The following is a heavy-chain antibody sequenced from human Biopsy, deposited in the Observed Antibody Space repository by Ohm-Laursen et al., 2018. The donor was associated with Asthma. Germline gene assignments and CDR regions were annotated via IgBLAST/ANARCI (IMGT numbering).Heavy chain of an antibody. J-gene: IGHJ4*02. V-gene: IGHV3-30-3*01. CDR3: LRDTLGYYFEI. CDR2: ITFDGSTQ. CDR1: GRHFGSYN. Sequence: SLRLSCTASGRHFGSYNMHWARQAPGKGLEWVAVITFDGSTQHYGDSVKGRFTISRDNSKNMLFLQMNSLRAEDTAVYYCLRDTLGYYFEIWGQGTQVTVSS.